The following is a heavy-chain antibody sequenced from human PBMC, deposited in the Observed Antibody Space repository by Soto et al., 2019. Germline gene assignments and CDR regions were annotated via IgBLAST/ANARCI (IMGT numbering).Heavy chain of an antibody. V-gene: IGHV1-2*04. CDR3: AREVGSSGRIQLWFQPSGFDF. CDR2: INPNSGGT. Sequence: ASVKVSCKASGYTFTGYYMHWVRQAPGQGLEWMGWINPNSGGTNYAQKFQGWVTMTRDTSISTAYMELSRLRSDDTAVYYCAREVGSSGRIQLWFQPSGFDFWGQGILVTVSS. D-gene: IGHD5-18*01. CDR1: GYTFTGYY. J-gene: IGHJ4*02.